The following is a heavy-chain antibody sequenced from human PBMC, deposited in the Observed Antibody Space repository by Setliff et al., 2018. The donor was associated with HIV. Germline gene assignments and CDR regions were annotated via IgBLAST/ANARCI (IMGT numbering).Heavy chain of an antibody. CDR1: GGTFSSYA. J-gene: IGHJ3*01. CDR3: ARPIRAAAGNDAFHV. CDR2: IIPMFGAP. D-gene: IGHD6-13*01. Sequence: ASVKVSCKTSGGTFSSYAISWVRQAPGQGLEWMGGIIPMFGAPNYAQKFQGRVTITADESTSTAYMELSSLRSEDSAVYFCARPIRAAAGNDAFHVWGQGTMVTVSS. V-gene: IGHV1-69*13.